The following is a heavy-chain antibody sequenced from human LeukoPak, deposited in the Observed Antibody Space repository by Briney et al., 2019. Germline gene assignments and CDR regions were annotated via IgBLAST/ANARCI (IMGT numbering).Heavy chain of an antibody. CDR1: FINYW. Sequence: FINYWIGWVRQVPGKGLEWMGIIYPRDSETRYRPSFQGQVTILVDKSINAAYLQWSSLKASDTAIYYCATRYGSGTYYPFDYWGQGTLVTVSS. CDR3: ATRYGSGTYYPFDY. D-gene: IGHD3-10*01. J-gene: IGHJ4*02. V-gene: IGHV5-51*01. CDR2: IYPRDSET.